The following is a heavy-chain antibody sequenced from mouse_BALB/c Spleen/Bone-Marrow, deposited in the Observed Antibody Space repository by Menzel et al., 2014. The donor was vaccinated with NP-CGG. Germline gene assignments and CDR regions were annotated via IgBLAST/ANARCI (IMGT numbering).Heavy chain of an antibody. V-gene: IGHV7-3*02. Sequence: EVQGVESGGGLVQPGGSLRLSCATSGLTFTDYYMSWVRQPPGKALEWLGFIRNKANGYTTEYSASVKGRFTISRDNAQSILYLQMNTLRAEDSATYYCARDGYDDYWGQGTTRTVSS. J-gene: IGHJ2*01. D-gene: IGHD2-2*01. CDR1: GLTFTDYY. CDR2: IRNKANGYTT. CDR3: ARDGYDDY.